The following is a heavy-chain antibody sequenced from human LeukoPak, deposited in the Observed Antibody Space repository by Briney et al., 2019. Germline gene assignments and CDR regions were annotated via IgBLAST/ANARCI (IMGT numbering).Heavy chain of an antibody. J-gene: IGHJ1*01. D-gene: IGHD5-18*01. Sequence: SETPSLTCAVYGGSFSGYYWSWIRQPPGKGLEWIGEINHSGSTNYNPSLKSRVTISVDTSKNQFSLKLSSVTAADTAVYYCARGAYSYGYVPRTGYFQHWGQGTLVTVSS. CDR2: INHSGST. CDR3: ARGAYSYGYVPRTGYFQH. CDR1: GGSFSGYY. V-gene: IGHV4-34*01.